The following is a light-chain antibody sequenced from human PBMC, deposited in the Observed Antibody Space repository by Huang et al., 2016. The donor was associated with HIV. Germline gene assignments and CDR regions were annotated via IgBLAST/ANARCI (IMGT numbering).Light chain of an antibody. J-gene: IGKJ2*01. CDR2: WAS. CDR3: QQYYSTPYT. CDR1: QSVLYSSNNRNY. V-gene: IGKV4-1*01. Sequence: DIVMTQSPDSLVLSLCERATINCRSSQSVLYSSNNRNYLAWYQQKPGQPPRLLIYWASTREAGVPDRFSGSGSGTDFTLTISSLQAEDVAIYYCQQYYSTPYTFGQGTKLEIK.